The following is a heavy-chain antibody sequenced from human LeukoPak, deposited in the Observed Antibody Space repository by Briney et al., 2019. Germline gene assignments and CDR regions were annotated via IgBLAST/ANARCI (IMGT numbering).Heavy chain of an antibody. V-gene: IGHV3-21*01. D-gene: IGHD1-26*01. CDR3: ARNLVGAGSFDY. Sequence: RGSLRLSCAASGFTFSSYSMNWVRQAPGKGLEWVSSISSSSSYIYYADSVKGRFTISRDNAKNSLYLQMNSLRAEDTAVYYCARNLVGAGSFDYWGQGTLVTVSS. CDR2: ISSSSSYI. J-gene: IGHJ4*02. CDR1: GFTFSSYS.